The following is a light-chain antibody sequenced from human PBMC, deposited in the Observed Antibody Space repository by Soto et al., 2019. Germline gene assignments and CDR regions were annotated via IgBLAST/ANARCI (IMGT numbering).Light chain of an antibody. V-gene: IGKV3-15*01. J-gene: IGKJ1*01. Sequence: IVMTQSPATLSVSPGERANRSCRASQSVGTKLAWYQQTPGQAPRLLIYGASNRATGVPARISGSVSGTEFTLTIASLQSEDFAVYYCQQYSSWLWTFGQGTKLDI. CDR2: GAS. CDR1: QSVGTK. CDR3: QQYSSWLWT.